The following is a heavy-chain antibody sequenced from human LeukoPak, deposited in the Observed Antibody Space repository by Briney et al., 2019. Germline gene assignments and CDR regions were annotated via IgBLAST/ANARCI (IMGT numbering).Heavy chain of an antibody. V-gene: IGHV3-30-3*01. CDR2: ISYDGSNK. CDR1: GFTFSSYA. CDR3: ARGWFGELLVDV. D-gene: IGHD3-10*01. J-gene: IGHJ6*02. Sequence: PGGSLRLSCAASGFTFSSYAMHWVRQAPGKGLEWVAVISYDGSNKYYADSVKGRFTISRDNSKNTLYLQMNSLRAEDTAVYYCARGWFGELLVDVWGQGTTVTVSS.